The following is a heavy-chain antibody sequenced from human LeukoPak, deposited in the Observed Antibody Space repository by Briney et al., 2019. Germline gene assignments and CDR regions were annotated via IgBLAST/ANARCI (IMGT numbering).Heavy chain of an antibody. CDR2: IGTAGDT. CDR3: ARGTSSGWFSDAFDI. Sequence: PGGSLRLSCAASGFTFSSYDMHWVRQAPGKGLEGVSAIGTAGDTYYPGSVKGRFTISRENAKNSLYLQMNSLRAGDTAVYYCARGTSSGWFSDAFDIWGQGTMVTVSS. J-gene: IGHJ3*02. V-gene: IGHV3-13*01. D-gene: IGHD6-19*01. CDR1: GFTFSSYD.